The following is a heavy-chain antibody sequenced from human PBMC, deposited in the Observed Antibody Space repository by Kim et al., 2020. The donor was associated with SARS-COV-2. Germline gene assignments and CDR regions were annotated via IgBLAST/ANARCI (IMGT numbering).Heavy chain of an antibody. CDR3: AKDVRYSYGSVHYYYYGMDV. D-gene: IGHD5-18*01. CDR1: GFTFDDYA. V-gene: IGHV3-9*01. J-gene: IGHJ6*02. Sequence: GGSLRLSCAASGFTFDDYAMHWVRQAPGKGLEWVSGISWNSGSIGYADSVKGRFTISRNNAKNSLYLQMNSLRAEDTALYYCAKDVRYSYGSVHYYYYGMDVWGQGTTVTVSS. CDR2: ISWNSGSI.